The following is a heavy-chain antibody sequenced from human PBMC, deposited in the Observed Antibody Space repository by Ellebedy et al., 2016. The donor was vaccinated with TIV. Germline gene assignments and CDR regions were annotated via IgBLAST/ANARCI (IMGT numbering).Heavy chain of an antibody. CDR2: INHSGRT. V-gene: IGHV4-34*01. Sequence: SETLSLTXAVYGGSFNDYYWSWIRQTPGKGLEWIGEINHSGRTNYNPSLKSRVTISVDTSKRQFSLNLSSVTAADTAVYYCARVLRVLLLFGESSHWYFDLWGRGTLVTVSS. CDR3: ARVLRVLLLFGESSHWYFDL. CDR1: GGSFNDYY. D-gene: IGHD3-10*02. J-gene: IGHJ2*01.